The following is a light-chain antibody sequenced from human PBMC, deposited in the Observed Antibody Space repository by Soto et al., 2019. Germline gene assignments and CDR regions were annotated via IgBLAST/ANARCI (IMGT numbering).Light chain of an antibody. CDR2: DVS. V-gene: IGLV2-14*01. J-gene: IGLJ1*01. CDR1: SSDVGDYNY. Sequence: QSALTQPDSVSGSPGQSITISCTGTSSDVGDYNYVSWYQQHPGKAPKLMIYDVSNRPSGVSNRFSGSKSGSTASLTISRLQAEDEADYYCSSYTSSTTRVFGTGTKLTV. CDR3: SSYTSSTTRV.